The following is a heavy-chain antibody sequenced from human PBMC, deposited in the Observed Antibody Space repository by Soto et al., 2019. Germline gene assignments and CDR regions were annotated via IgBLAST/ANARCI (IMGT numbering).Heavy chain of an antibody. D-gene: IGHD3-22*01. Sequence: QVQLQESGPGLVKPSETLSLTCTVSGGSVSSGSYYWSWIRQPPGKGLEWIGYIYYSGSTNYNPSLKRRVTISVDTSKNQYSLKRSSVTAADTAGYYCARGHRKYYYGSSGYYFSSFDYWGQGTLGTGSS. J-gene: IGHJ4*02. CDR2: IYYSGST. CDR3: ARGHRKYYYGSSGYYFSSFDY. V-gene: IGHV4-61*01. CDR1: GGSVSSGSYY.